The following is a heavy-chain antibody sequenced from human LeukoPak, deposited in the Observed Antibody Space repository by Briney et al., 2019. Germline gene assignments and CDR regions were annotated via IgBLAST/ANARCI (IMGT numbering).Heavy chain of an antibody. CDR1: GFTFSSYG. D-gene: IGHD2-15*01. J-gene: IGHJ4*02. V-gene: IGHV3-30*03. CDR3: ARVPKGSGYSGYFDY. CDR2: ITYDGSIK. Sequence: PGRSLRLSCAASGFTFSSYGMHWVRQAPGKGLEWVAVITYDGSIKYSADSVKGRVTISRDNSKNTLYLQMISLRAEDTAVYYCARVPKGSGYSGYFDYWGQGTLVTVSS.